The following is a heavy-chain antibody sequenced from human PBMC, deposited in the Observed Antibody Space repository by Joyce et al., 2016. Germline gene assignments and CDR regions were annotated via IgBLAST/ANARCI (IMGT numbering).Heavy chain of an antibody. CDR2: LSSSSSYI. CDR1: GFTFSSYS. V-gene: IGHV3-21*01. CDR3: ARSSYTNGIFDY. Sequence: EVQLAESGGGLVKPGGSLRLSCAASGFTFSSYSMSWVRQAPGDGLECVSSLSSSSSYIKYTDSVKCLFTISRDNAKNSLSLQMNSLRVEDTAVYYCARSSYTNGIFDYCGQGTLVTVSS. D-gene: IGHD2-8*01. J-gene: IGHJ4*02.